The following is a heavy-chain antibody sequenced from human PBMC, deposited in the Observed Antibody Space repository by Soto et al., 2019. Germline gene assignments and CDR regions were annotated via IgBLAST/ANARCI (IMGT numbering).Heavy chain of an antibody. CDR2: IYYSGST. CDR3: ARAPIMVRELGPYYFDC. V-gene: IGHV4-59*01. D-gene: IGHD3-10*01. CDR1: GGSISSYY. J-gene: IGHJ4*02. Sequence: QVQLQESGPGLVKPSETLSLTCTVSGGSISSYYWSWIRQPPGKGLEWIGYIYYSGSTNYNPSLKSRVTIPVDTSKNQFSLKLSSVTAADTAVYYCARAPIMVRELGPYYFDCWGQGTLVTVSS.